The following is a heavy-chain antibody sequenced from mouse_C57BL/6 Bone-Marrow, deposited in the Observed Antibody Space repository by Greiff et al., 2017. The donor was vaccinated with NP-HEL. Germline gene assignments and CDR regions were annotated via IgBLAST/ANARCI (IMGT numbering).Heavy chain of an antibody. CDR3: VHYYGSSAGYFEV. J-gene: IGHJ1*03. Sequence: VQLQQSGPVLVKPGASVKMSCKASGYTFTDYYMNWVKQSHGKSLEWIGVINPYNGGTSYNQKFKGKATLTVDKSSSTAYMELNSLTSEDSAVYYCVHYYGSSAGYFEVWGTGTTVTVAS. CDR2: INPYNGGT. V-gene: IGHV1-19*01. D-gene: IGHD1-1*01. CDR1: GYTFTDYY.